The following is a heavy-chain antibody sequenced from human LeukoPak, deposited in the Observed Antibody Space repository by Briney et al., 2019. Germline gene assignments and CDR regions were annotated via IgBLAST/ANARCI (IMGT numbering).Heavy chain of an antibody. V-gene: IGHV3-23*01. Sequence: QPGGSLRLSCAASGFTFSSYAMSWVRQAPGKGLEWVSAISGSGGSTYYADSVKGRFTISRDNSKNTLYLQMNSLRAEDTAVYYCAKDLAVEAWASSGYYFNWFDPWGQGTLVTVSS. J-gene: IGHJ5*02. CDR3: AKDLAVEAWASSGYYFNWFDP. CDR1: GFTFSSYA. CDR2: ISGSGGST. D-gene: IGHD3-22*01.